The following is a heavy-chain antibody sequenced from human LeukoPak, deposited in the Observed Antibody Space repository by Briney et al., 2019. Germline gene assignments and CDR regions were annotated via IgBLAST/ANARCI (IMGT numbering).Heavy chain of an antibody. CDR1: GFTFSNYW. Sequence: GGSLRLSCAASGFTFSNYWMHWVRQAPGKGLVWVSRIHSDGINTSYADSVKGRFTISRDNAKNTLNLQMNSLRAEDTAVYYCARDLGQYYDTSDNWFDPWGQGTLVTVSS. J-gene: IGHJ5*02. CDR3: ARDLGQYYDTSDNWFDP. CDR2: IHSDGINT. D-gene: IGHD3-22*01. V-gene: IGHV3-74*01.